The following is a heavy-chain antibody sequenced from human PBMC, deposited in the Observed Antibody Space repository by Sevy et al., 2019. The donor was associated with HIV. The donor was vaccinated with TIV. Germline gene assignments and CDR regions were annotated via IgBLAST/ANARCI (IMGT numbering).Heavy chain of an antibody. J-gene: IGHJ4*02. Sequence: GGSLRLSCAVSGLTPSTYGIHWVRQAPGKGLEWVAVIGYDGNNKFYADSVKGRFTISRDDSKNTVFLQMDSLRAEDTAVYYCARDPRIYGDYLLAYFDYWGQGTLVTVSS. V-gene: IGHV3-33*01. CDR3: ARDPRIYGDYLLAYFDY. CDR2: IGYDGNNK. CDR1: GLTPSTYG. D-gene: IGHD4-17*01.